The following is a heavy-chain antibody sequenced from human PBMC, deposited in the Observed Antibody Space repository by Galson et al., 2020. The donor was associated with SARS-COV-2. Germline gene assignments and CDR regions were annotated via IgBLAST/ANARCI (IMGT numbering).Heavy chain of an antibody. Sequence: GGSLRLSCPASGFTFSSYAMSWVRQAPGKGLEWVSAISGRGGSTYYADSVKGRFTISRDNSKNTLYLQMNSLRAEDTAVYYCARGPSIAVAGSFDYWGQGTLVTVSS. CDR2: ISGRGGST. CDR3: ARGPSIAVAGSFDY. J-gene: IGHJ4*02. CDR1: GFTFSSYA. V-gene: IGHV3-23*01. D-gene: IGHD6-19*01.